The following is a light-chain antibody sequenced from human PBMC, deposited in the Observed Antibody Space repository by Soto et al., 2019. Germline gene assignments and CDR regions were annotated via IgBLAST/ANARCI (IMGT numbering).Light chain of an antibody. V-gene: IGKV1-5*03. Sequence: DIQMTQSPSTLSGSVGDRVTITCRASQTISSWLAWYQQKPGKAPKLLIYKASTLKSGVPSRFSGSGSGTEFTLTISSLQPDDFATYYCHHYNSYSEAVGQGTKVDI. CDR1: QTISSW. J-gene: IGKJ1*01. CDR2: KAS. CDR3: HHYNSYSEA.